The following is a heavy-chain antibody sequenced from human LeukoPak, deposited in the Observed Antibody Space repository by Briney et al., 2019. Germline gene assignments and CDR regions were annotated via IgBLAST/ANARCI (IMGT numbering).Heavy chain of an antibody. CDR2: IQRDGGVT. D-gene: IGHD2-15*01. V-gene: IGHV3-74*01. Sequence: GGSLRLSCAASGFALGYYWMSWVRQAPGKRLVWVSRIQRDGGVTRYADSVKGRFTISRDNAKNTLYLQMNDLTVEDTGVYYCSRELVAARKFDHRGMDVWGQGTTVTVS. CDR1: GFALGYYW. J-gene: IGHJ6*02. CDR3: SRELVAARKFDHRGMDV.